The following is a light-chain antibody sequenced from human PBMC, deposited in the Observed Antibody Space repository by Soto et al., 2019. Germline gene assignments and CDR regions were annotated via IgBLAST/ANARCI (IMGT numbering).Light chain of an antibody. J-gene: IGKJ1*01. CDR3: QQYGSSSTWT. V-gene: IGKV3-20*01. CDR2: GAS. CDR1: QSVSSSY. Sequence: EIVLTRSPGTLSLSPVERATLSFMASQSVSSSYLAWYQQKPGQAPRLLIYGASSRATGIPDRFSGSGSGTDFTLTISRLEPEDFAVYYCQQYGSSSTWTFGQGTKVDIK.